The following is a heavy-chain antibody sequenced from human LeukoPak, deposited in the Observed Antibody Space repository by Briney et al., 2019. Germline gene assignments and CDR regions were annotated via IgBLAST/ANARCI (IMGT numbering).Heavy chain of an antibody. D-gene: IGHD2-8*02. V-gene: IGHV4-59*01. J-gene: IGHJ4*02. CDR2: IYYSGST. Sequence: SETLSLTCTVSGGSISSYYWSWIRQPPGKGLEWIGYIYYSGSTNYNPSLKSRVTISVDTSKNQFSLKLSSVTASGTAVYFCVRLVCVWCKFDYWGQGALVTVSS. CDR1: GGSISSYY. CDR3: VRLVCVWCKFDY.